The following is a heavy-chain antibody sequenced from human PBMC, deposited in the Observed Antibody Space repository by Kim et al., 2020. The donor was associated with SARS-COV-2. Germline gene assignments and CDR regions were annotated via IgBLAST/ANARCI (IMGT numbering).Heavy chain of an antibody. CDR2: ITSNGGST. V-gene: IGHV3-64D*06. CDR1: GFIFSNFL. Sequence: GGSLRLSCSASGFIFSNFLMHWVRQVPGKGLEFVSAITSNGGSTSYADSVKGRFTISRDNSKNTLYLQMSSLRAVDTAVYYCAKERNDILTGYPGGMDVWGQESTVTFSS. J-gene: IGHJ6*02. CDR3: AKERNDILTGYPGGMDV. D-gene: IGHD3-9*01.